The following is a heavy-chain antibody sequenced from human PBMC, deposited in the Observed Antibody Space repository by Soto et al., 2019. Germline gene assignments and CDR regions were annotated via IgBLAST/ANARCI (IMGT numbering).Heavy chain of an antibody. CDR1: GESLRSHS. J-gene: IGHJ6*02. Sequence: TLSLTCAVYGESLRSHSWNWIRQPPGKGLEWVGEINHSGSTNYNPSLKSRATISVDTSKNQFSLKLTSVIAADTGVYYCVREDRSGWSGESMDVCGQGPTVTVYS. V-gene: IGHV4-34*01. CDR3: VREDRSGWSGESMDV. D-gene: IGHD6-19*01. CDR2: INHSGST.